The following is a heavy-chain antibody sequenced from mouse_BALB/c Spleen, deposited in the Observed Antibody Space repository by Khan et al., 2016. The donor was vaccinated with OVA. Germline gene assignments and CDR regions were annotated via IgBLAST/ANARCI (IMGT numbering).Heavy chain of an antibody. Sequence: QVRLQQSGPELVKPGASVKMSCKASGYTFTDYVINWVKQRTGQGLEWIGEIYPGSGSTYYNEKFKGKATLTADKSSNTAYMHLSSLTSEDSAVYFCAKNYASWFAYWDQGTLVTVSA. V-gene: IGHV1-77*01. CDR2: IYPGSGST. J-gene: IGHJ3*01. CDR3: AKNYASWFAY. CDR1: GYTFTDYV.